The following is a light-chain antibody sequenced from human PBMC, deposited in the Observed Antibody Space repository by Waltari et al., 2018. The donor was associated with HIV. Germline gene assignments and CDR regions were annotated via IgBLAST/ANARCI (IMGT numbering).Light chain of an antibody. Sequence: QSALVQPPSLSVAPGQRVTISCSGSISNIGINPVNWYRRVPGAAPKLLIYNEEQRPSGVPDRFSASKSGTSASLAISGLQSEDEADYFCSTWDDRLSIPVFGGGT. CDR2: NEE. CDR1: ISNIGINP. V-gene: IGLV1-44*01. CDR3: STWDDRLSIPV. J-gene: IGLJ3*02.